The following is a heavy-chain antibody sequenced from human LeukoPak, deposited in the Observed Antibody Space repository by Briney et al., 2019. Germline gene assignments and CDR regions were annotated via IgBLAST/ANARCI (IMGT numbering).Heavy chain of an antibody. CDR2: ISAYNGNT. V-gene: IGHV1-18*01. D-gene: IGHD1-26*01. J-gene: IGHJ4*02. Sequence: ASVKVSCKASGYTFISYGISWVRQAPGQGLEWMGWISAYNGNTNYAQKLQGRVTMTTDTSTSTAYMELRSLRSDDTAVYYCARNSGSYYQYYFDYWGQGTLVTVSS. CDR3: ARNSGSYYQYYFDY. CDR1: GYTFISYG.